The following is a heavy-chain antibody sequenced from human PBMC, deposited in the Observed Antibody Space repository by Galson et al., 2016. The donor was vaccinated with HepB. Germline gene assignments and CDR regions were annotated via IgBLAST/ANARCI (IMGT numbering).Heavy chain of an antibody. D-gene: IGHD6-6*01. V-gene: IGHV4-4*02. CDR2: IFHGGAT. J-gene: IGHJ4*02. CDR3: AGFPIGARAGRPSGN. CDR1: GGSMITSNW. Sequence: LSLTCAVSGGSMITSNWWAWVRQPPGKGLEWIGHIFHGGATNYHPSLKSRVTMSVGESKTQFSLTLNSVTAADTAVYYCAGFPIGARAGRPSGNWGQGTLITVSS.